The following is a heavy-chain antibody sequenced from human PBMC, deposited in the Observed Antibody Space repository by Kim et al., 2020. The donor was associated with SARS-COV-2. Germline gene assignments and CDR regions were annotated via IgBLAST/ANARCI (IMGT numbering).Heavy chain of an antibody. D-gene: IGHD5-18*01. CDR3: ARSYSYGLDY. Sequence: STNYNPSLKSRVTISVDTSKNQFSLKLSSVTAADTAVYYCARSYSYGLDYWGQGTLVTVSS. J-gene: IGHJ4*02. CDR2: ST. V-gene: IGHV4-59*01.